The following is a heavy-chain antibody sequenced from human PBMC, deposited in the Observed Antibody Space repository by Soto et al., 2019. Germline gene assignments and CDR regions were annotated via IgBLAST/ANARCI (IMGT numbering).Heavy chain of an antibody. J-gene: IGHJ5*02. CDR3: ARGGSGYDWGWGVYNWFDP. D-gene: IGHD5-12*01. CDR1: GGSFSGYY. Sequence: QVQLQQWGAGLLKPSETLSLTCAVYGGSFSGYYWSWIRQPPGKGLEWIGEINHSGSTNYNPSLKSRVTISVDTSKNQFSLKLSSVTAADTAVYYCARGGSGYDWGWGVYNWFDPWGQGTLVTVSS. V-gene: IGHV4-34*01. CDR2: INHSGST.